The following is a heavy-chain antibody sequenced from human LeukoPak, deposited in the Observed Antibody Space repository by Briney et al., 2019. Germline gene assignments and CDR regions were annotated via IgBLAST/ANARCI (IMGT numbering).Heavy chain of an antibody. V-gene: IGHV4-39*01. J-gene: IGHJ4*02. CDR1: GGSISSGSYY. Sequence: TSETLSLTCTVSGGSISSGSYYWGWIRQPPGKGLEWIGISYYTGSTYYNPSLKSRVTISVDTSKNQFSLKLTSVTAADTAVYYCARHNSGSYWELGYWGQGTLVTVSS. D-gene: IGHD1-26*01. CDR3: ARHNSGSYWELGY. CDR2: SYYTGST.